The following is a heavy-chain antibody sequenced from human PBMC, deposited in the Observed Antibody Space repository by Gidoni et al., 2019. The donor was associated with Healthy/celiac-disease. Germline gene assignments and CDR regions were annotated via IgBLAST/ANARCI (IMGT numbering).Heavy chain of an antibody. D-gene: IGHD1-26*01. CDR2: TNHSGST. CDR1: GGSFRGYY. V-gene: IGHV4-34*01. CDR3: ARGSRELLVRTTLDY. J-gene: IGHJ4*02. Sequence: QVQLQQWGAGLLKPSETLSLPCAVYGGSFRGYYWSWIPQPPGKGLEWIGETNHSGSTNYNPSLKSRVTISVDTSKNQFSLKLSSVTAADTAVYYCARGSRELLVRTTLDYWGQGTLVTVSS.